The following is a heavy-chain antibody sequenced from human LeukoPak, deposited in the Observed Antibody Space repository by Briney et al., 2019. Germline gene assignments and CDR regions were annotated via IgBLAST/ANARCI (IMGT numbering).Heavy chain of an antibody. CDR3: AKDAEIAVAGIQH. D-gene: IGHD6-19*01. J-gene: IGHJ1*01. V-gene: IGHV3-48*01. CDR1: GFTFSSYS. CDR2: ISSSGSTI. Sequence: GGSLRLSCAASGFTFSSYSMNWVRQAPGKGLEWVSYISSSGSTIYYADSVKGRFTISRDNAKNSLYLQMNSLRAEDTAVYYCAKDAEIAVAGIQHWGQGTLVTVSS.